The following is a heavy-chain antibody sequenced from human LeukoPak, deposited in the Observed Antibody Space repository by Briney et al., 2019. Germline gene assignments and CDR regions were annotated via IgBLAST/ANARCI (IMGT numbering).Heavy chain of an antibody. CDR1: GYTFAAYF. CDR3: ARVGFTSSWSNFDY. CDR2: INPNGGDT. V-gene: IGHV1-2*06. J-gene: IGHJ4*02. Sequence: ASVKVSCKASGYTFAAYFIHWVLQAPGQRREWMGRINPNGGDTNYAQKFQGRVTMTGDTSISTAYMELSSLRSDDTAMYYCARVGFTSSWSNFDYWGQGTLVTVSS. D-gene: IGHD6-13*01.